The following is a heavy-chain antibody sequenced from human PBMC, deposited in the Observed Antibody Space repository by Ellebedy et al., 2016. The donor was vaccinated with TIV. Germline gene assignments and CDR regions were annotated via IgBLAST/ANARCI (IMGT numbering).Heavy chain of an antibody. CDR2: IYPGDSDT. Sequence: GESLKISCKGSGYSFTSCWIGWVRQMPGKGLEWMGIIYPGDSDTRYSPSFQGQVTISADKSISTAYLQWSSLKASDTAMYYCARHAGSGSPYNDAFDIWGQGTMVTVSS. D-gene: IGHD3-10*01. J-gene: IGHJ3*02. CDR3: ARHAGSGSPYNDAFDI. CDR1: GYSFTSCW. V-gene: IGHV5-51*01.